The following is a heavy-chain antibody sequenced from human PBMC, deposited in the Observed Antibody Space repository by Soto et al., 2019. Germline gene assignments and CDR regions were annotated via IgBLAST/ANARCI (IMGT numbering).Heavy chain of an antibody. D-gene: IGHD2-2*02. Sequence: PSETLSLTCTVSGGSISSYYLSWIRQPPGKGLEWIGYIYYSGSINYNPSLKSRVTISVDTSKNQFSLKLNSVTAADTAVYYCARVSRYCSSTSCYRWFDPWGQGTLVTVSS. CDR3: ARVSRYCSSTSCYRWFDP. V-gene: IGHV4-59*01. CDR2: IYYSGSI. J-gene: IGHJ5*02. CDR1: GGSISSYY.